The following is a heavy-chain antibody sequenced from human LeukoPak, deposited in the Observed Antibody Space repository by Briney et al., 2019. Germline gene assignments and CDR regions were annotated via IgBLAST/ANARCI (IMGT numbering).Heavy chain of an antibody. Sequence: DSGPTLVKPTQTLTLTCTFSGFSLITPGVGVGWISKPPGKALEWLALIYWNDDKRYSPSLKSRLTITTDTSKNQVLLTMTNMDPVDTATYYCAHSPSEGNWFDPWGQGTLVTVSS. CDR1: GFSLITPGVG. D-gene: IGHD1-26*01. J-gene: IGHJ5*02. CDR3: AHSPSEGNWFDP. CDR2: IYWNDDK. V-gene: IGHV2-5*01.